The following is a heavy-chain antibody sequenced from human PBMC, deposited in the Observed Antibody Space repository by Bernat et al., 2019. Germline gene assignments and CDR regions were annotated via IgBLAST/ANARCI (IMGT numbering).Heavy chain of an antibody. D-gene: IGHD6-19*01. V-gene: IGHV3-23*01. Sequence: EVQLLESGGGLVQPGGSLRLSCAASGFTFSSYAMSWVRQAPGKGLEWVSAISGSGGSTYYADSVKGRFTISRDNSKNTPYLQMNSLRAEDTAVYYCAKDKYSSGWTDYWGQGTLVTVSS. J-gene: IGHJ4*02. CDR3: AKDKYSSGWTDY. CDR1: GFTFSSYA. CDR2: ISGSGGST.